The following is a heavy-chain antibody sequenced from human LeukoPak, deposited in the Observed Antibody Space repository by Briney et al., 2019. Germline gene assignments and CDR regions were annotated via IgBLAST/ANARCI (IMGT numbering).Heavy chain of an antibody. V-gene: IGHV4-61*02. CDR3: ARGERTGIYFYYFDY. D-gene: IGHD1-26*01. Sequence: PSETLSLTCTVSGGSINSGSYYWSWIRQPAGKGLEWIGRIYTSGSTNYNPSLKSRVTISLDRSKNQFSLKLTSVTAADTAVYYCARGERTGIYFYYFDYWGQGSLVTVSS. J-gene: IGHJ4*02. CDR1: GGSINSGSYY. CDR2: IYTSGST.